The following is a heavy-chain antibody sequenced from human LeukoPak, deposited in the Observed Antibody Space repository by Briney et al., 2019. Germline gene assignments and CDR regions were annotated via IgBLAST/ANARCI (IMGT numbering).Heavy chain of an antibody. J-gene: IGHJ4*02. CDR1: NGSISTYY. Sequence: PSETPSLTCSVSNGSISTYYWSWIRQSPGKGLEWIGYIYYGGTTSYNPSLKRRVTISVHSPKNHFSLRLTSLTAADTALYYCARHGGTLDYFDSWGPGSLVIVSS. V-gene: IGHV4-59*08. D-gene: IGHD1-26*01. CDR2: IYYGGTT. CDR3: ARHGGTLDYFDS.